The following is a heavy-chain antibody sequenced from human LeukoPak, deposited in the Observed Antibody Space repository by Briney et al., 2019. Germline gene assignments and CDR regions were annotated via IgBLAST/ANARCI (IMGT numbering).Heavy chain of an antibody. J-gene: IGHJ3*02. CDR2: IIPIFGTA. CDR1: GGTFSSYA. V-gene: IGHV1-69*13. CDR3: ARARGVIITDAFDI. Sequence: GASVKVSCKASGGTFSSYAISWVRQAPGQGLEWMGGIIPIFGTANYAQKFQGRVTITADESTSAAYMELSSLRSEDTAVYYCARARGVIITDAFDIWGQGTMVTVSS. D-gene: IGHD3-10*01.